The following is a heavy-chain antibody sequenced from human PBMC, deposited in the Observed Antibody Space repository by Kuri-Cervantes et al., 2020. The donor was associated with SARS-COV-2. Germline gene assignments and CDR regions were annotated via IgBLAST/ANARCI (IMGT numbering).Heavy chain of an antibody. CDR1: GGSFSGYY. CDR3: ARSRGYCSSTSCFYYYGMDV. Sequence: ESLKISCAVYGGSFSGYYWGWIRQPPGKGLEWIGSIYYSGSTYYNPSLKSRVTISVDTSKNQFSLKLSSVAAADTAVYYCARSRGYCSSTSCFYYYGMDVWGQGTTVTVSS. CDR2: IYYSGST. J-gene: IGHJ6*02. V-gene: IGHV4-39*01. D-gene: IGHD2-2*01.